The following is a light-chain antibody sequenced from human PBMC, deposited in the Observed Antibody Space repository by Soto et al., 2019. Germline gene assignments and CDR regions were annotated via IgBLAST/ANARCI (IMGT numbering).Light chain of an antibody. CDR3: QQYNNWPQT. Sequence: EILMTQSPATLSVSPGERATLSCMASQSVSSNLSWYQQKPGQAPRLLIYGASTRATGIPARFSGSGSGTEFTLTISSLQSEDFAVYYCQQYNNWPQTFGQGTKVDI. J-gene: IGKJ1*01. CDR1: QSVSSN. V-gene: IGKV3-15*01. CDR2: GAS.